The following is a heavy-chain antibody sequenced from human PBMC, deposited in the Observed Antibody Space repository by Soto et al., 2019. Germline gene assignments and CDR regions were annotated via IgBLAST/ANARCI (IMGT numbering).Heavy chain of an antibody. CDR2: IYHSGST. Sequence: SETLSLTXAVSGGSISSGGYSWSWIRQPPGKGLEWTGYIYHSGSTYYNPSLKSRVTISVDRSKNQFSLKLSSVTAADTAVYYCARGRYGSGSYFDYWGQGTLVTVSS. V-gene: IGHV4-30-2*01. CDR3: ARGRYGSGSYFDY. CDR1: GGSISSGGYS. J-gene: IGHJ4*02. D-gene: IGHD3-10*01.